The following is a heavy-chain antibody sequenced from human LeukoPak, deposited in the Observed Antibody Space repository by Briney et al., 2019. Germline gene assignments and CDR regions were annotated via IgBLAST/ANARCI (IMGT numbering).Heavy chain of an antibody. CDR1: GGSFSGYY. CDR2: INHSGST. D-gene: IGHD2-15*01. CDR3: AESYCSGGSCYGGDY. J-gene: IGHJ4*02. V-gene: IGHV4-34*01. Sequence: SETLSLTCAVYGGSFSGYYWSWIRQPPGKGLEWIGEINHSGSTNYNPSLKSRVTISVDTSKNQFSLKLSSVTAADTAVYYCAESYCSGGSCYGGDYWGQGTLVTLSS.